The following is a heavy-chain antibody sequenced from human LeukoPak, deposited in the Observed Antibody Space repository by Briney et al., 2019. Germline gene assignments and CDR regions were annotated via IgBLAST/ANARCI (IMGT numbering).Heavy chain of an antibody. CDR2: ISSSGSTI. D-gene: IGHD3-3*01. Sequence: GGSLRLSCAASGFTFSSYEMNWVRQAPGKGLEWVSYISSSGSTIYYADSVKGRFTISRDNAKNSLYLQMNSLRAEDTAVYYCARVRADDDFWSGPIRYYYYYMDVWGKGATVTVSS. CDR1: GFTFSSYE. CDR3: ARVRADDDFWSGPIRYYYYYMDV. J-gene: IGHJ6*03. V-gene: IGHV3-48*03.